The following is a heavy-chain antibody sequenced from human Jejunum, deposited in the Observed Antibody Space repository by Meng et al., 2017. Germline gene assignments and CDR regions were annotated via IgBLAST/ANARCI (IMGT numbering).Heavy chain of an antibody. V-gene: IGHV3-21*06. CDR2: ISSSGTYM. Sequence: GESLKISCAASGFTFSTYSMSWVRQAPGKGLEWVSSISSSGTYMYYADSAKGRFTISRDNAKNSLYLQMNSLRAEDTAVYYCARAIYYGSGSTDAFDFWGQGTMVTVSS. CDR1: GFTFSTYS. CDR3: ARAIYYGSGSTDAFDF. D-gene: IGHD3-10*01. J-gene: IGHJ3*01.